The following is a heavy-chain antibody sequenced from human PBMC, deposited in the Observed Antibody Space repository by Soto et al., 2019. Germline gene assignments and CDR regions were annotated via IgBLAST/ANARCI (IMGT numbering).Heavy chain of an antibody. CDR2: IYPGDSDT. CDR1: GYSFTTYW. V-gene: IGHV5-51*01. J-gene: IGHJ4*02. D-gene: IGHD1-26*01. Sequence: PGESLKISCKGSGYSFTTYWIGWVRQMPGKGLEWMGIIYPGDSDTRYSPSFQGQVTMSADKSISTAYLQWSSLKASDSAVYYCSGAESPDTAYFSLYWGQGTPVTVSS. CDR3: SGAESPDTAYFSLY.